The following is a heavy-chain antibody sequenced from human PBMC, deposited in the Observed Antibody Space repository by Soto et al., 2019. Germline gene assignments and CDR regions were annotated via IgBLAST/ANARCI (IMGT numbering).Heavy chain of an antibody. CDR3: ARVRDDYGDRRGGDYYYYGMDV. CDR1: GGTFSSYA. Sequence: QVQLVQSGAEVKKPGSSVKVSCKASGGTFSSYAISWVRQAPGQGLEWMGGIIPIFGTANYVQKFQGRVRIPADESTSPAYMELSSLGSEDTAVYYCARVRDDYGDRRGGDYYYYGMDVWGQGTTVTVSS. D-gene: IGHD4-17*01. V-gene: IGHV1-69*12. CDR2: IIPIFGTA. J-gene: IGHJ6*02.